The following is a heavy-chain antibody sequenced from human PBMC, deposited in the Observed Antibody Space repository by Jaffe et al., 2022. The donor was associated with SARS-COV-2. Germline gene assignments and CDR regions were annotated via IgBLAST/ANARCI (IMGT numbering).Heavy chain of an antibody. CDR1: GFTFSSYW. D-gene: IGHD1-26*01. Sequence: EVQLVESGGGLVQPGGSLRLSCAASGFTFSSYWMSWVRQAPGKGLEWVANIKQDGSEKYYVDSVKGRFTISRDNAKNSLYLQMNSLRAEDTAVYYCARDAGGGYRRTWEILPLDYWGQGTLVTVSS. J-gene: IGHJ4*02. V-gene: IGHV3-7*01. CDR2: IKQDGSEK. CDR3: ARDAGGGYRRTWEILPLDY.